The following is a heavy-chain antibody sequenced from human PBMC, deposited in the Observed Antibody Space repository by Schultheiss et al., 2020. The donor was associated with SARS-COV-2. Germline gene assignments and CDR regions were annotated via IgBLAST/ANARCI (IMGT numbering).Heavy chain of an antibody. J-gene: IGHJ3*02. CDR3: ARGRNITIFGVAKGAFDI. Sequence: ASVKVSCKASGYTFTSYYMHWVRQAPGQGLEWMGIINPSGGSTSYAQKFQGRVTMTRDTSISTAYMELSSLRSEDTAVYYCARGRNITIFGVAKGAFDIWGQGTMVTVSS. D-gene: IGHD3-3*01. CDR1: GYTFTSYY. CDR2: INPSGGST. V-gene: IGHV1-46*01.